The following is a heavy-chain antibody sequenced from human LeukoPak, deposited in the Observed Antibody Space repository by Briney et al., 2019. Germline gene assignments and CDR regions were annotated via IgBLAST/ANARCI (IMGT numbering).Heavy chain of an antibody. CDR2: ISSSGSTK. V-gene: IGHV3-48*03. CDR3: VRGEDSSGYHQSFDY. Sequence: GGSLRLSCAASGFTFSSYEMNWVRQAPGKGLEWLSYISSSGSTKYYADSVRGRFTISRDNAKNSLYLQMNSLRAEDTAVYYCVRGEDSSGYHQSFDYWGQGTLVTVSS. J-gene: IGHJ4*02. D-gene: IGHD3-22*01. CDR1: GFTFSSYE.